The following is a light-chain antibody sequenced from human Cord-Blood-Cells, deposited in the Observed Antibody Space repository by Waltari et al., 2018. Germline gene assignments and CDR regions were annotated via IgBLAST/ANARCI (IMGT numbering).Light chain of an antibody. CDR1: QSISSY. Sequence: DIQLTQYPSSLSASVGDRVTITFRASQSISSYLNWYQQKPGKAHKLLIYAASSLQSGVPSRFSGSGSGTDFTLTISSLQPEDFATYYCQQSYSTPYTFGQGTKQEIK. J-gene: IGKJ2*01. CDR2: AAS. V-gene: IGKV1-39*01. CDR3: QQSYSTPYT.